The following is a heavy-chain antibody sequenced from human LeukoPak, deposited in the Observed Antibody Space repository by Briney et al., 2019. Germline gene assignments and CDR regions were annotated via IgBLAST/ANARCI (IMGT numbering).Heavy chain of an antibody. D-gene: IGHD6-6*01. CDR3: ARAGGSSSPG. J-gene: IGHJ4*02. V-gene: IGHV4-38-2*02. Sequence: SETLSLTCTISGYSISSGYYWGWIRQPPGKGLEWIGSIYHSGSTYYNPSLKSRVTISVDTSKNQFSLKLSSVTAADTAVYYCARAGGSSSPGWGQGTPVTVSS. CDR1: GYSISSGYY. CDR2: IYHSGST.